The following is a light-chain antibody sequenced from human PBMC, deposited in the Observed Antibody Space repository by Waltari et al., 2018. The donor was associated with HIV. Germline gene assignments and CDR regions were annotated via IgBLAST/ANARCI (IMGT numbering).Light chain of an antibody. CDR1: QSISTN. CDR2: GSS. CDR3: QQSNNWPWT. J-gene: IGKJ1*01. Sequence: EIVMTQSPATLSVSPGERATLSCRASQSISTNLAWDQQKPGQAPRLLIYGSSTRASGSPARFSGSGSETEFTLTISSLQSEDFALFYCQQSNNWPWTFGQGTKVEIK. V-gene: IGKV3-15*01.